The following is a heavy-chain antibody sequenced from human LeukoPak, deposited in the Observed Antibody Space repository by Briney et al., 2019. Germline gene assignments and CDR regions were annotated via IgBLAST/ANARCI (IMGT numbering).Heavy chain of an antibody. D-gene: IGHD5/OR15-5a*01. CDR2: IYHSGST. CDR3: ARWVSTPRGYFDY. J-gene: IGHJ4*02. V-gene: IGHV4-38-2*01. Sequence: SETLSLTCAVSGYSISSGYYWGWIRQPPGKGLEWIGSIYHSGSTYYNPSLKSRVTISVDTSKNQFSLKLSSVTAADTAVYYCARWVSTPRGYFDYWGQGTLVTVSS. CDR1: GYSISSGYY.